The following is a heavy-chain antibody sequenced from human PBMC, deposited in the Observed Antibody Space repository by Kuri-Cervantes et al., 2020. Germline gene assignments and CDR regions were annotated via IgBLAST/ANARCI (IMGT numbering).Heavy chain of an antibody. CDR1: GGSISSGGYY. CDR3: ARAPLSIFDY. V-gene: IGHV4-31*03. CDR2: IYYSGST. J-gene: IGHJ4*02. Sequence: LRLSCTVSGGSISSGGYYWSWIRQHPGKGLEWIGYIYYSGSTYYNPSLKSRVTISVDTSKNQFSLKLSSVTAADTAVYYCARAPLSIFDYWGQGTLVTVSS. D-gene: IGHD2-15*01.